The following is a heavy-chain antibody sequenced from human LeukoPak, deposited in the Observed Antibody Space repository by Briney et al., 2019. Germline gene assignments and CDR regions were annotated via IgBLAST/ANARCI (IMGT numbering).Heavy chain of an antibody. V-gene: IGHV3-74*01. D-gene: IGHD3-3*01. Sequence: GGSLRLSCAVSGFDFSSNWMHWVRHAPGQGLVWVSRIKGDGISTNYADSVKGRFTISRDIAKNTLYLQMNSLRAEDTGVYYCAKDHYWSIDYWGRGTLVTVSS. CDR3: AKDHYWSIDY. CDR1: GFDFSSNW. CDR2: IKGDGIST. J-gene: IGHJ4*02.